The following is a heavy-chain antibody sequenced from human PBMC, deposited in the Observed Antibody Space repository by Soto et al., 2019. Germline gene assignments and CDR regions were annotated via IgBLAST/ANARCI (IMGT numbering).Heavy chain of an antibody. Sequence: SLRLSCAASEFTFDKYYMTWVRQAPGKGPEWVANIKPDGSEQYYVDSMKGRFTISRDNANNSLYLQMNSLRAEDTAVYFCARGNWNYYYGFDVWGQGTTVTVSS. D-gene: IGHD1-20*01. V-gene: IGHV3-7*01. CDR1: EFTFDKYY. CDR3: ARGNWNYYYGFDV. CDR2: IKPDGSEQ. J-gene: IGHJ6*02.